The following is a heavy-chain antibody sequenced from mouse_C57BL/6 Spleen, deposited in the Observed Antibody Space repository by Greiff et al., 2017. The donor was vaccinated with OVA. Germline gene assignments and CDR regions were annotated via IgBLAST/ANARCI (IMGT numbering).Heavy chain of an antibody. D-gene: IGHD1-1*01. V-gene: IGHV1-18*01. CDR3: ARGGITTVVPLDY. J-gene: IGHJ2*01. CDR1: GYTFTDYN. Sequence: EVQLQQSGPELVKPGASVKIPCKASGYTFTDYNMDWVKQSHGKSLEWIGDINPNNGGTIYNQKFKGKATLTVDKSSSTAYMELRSLTSEDTAVYYCARGGITTVVPLDYWGQGTTLTVSS. CDR2: INPNNGGT.